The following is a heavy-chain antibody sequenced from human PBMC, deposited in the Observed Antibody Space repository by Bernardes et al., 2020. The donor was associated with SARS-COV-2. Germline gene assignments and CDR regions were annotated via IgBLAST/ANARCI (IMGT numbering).Heavy chain of an antibody. D-gene: IGHD6-13*01. V-gene: IGHV4-31*03. CDR1: GGSISSGGYY. CDR2: IYYSGST. Sequence: SETLSLTCTVSGGSISSGGYYWSWIRQHPGKGLEWIGYIYYSGSTYYNPSLKSRVTISVDTSKNQFSLKLSSVTAADTAVYYCAREESPSQAAAGGIDVWGQGTTVTVSS. CDR3: AREESPSQAAAGGIDV. J-gene: IGHJ6*02.